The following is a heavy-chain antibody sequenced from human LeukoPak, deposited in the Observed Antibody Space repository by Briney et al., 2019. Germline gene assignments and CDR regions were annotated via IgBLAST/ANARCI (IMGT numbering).Heavy chain of an antibody. CDR3: ARDPWGFSFEY. CDR2: IYYSGST. CDR1: GGSISSGGYY. V-gene: IGHV4-31*03. D-gene: IGHD7-27*01. J-gene: IGHJ4*02. Sequence: PSQTLSLTCTVSGGSISSGGYYWSWIRQHPGKGLEWIGYIYYSGSTYYNPSLKSRVTISVDTSKNQFSLQLNSVTPEDTAVYYCARDPWGFSFEYWGQGTLVTVSS.